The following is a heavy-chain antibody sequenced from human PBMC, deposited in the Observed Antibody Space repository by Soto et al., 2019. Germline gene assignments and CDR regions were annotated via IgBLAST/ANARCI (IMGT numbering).Heavy chain of an antibody. J-gene: IGHJ4*02. CDR1: GFTFTSSA. V-gene: IGHV1-58*02. CDR2: IVVGSGNT. Sequence: ASVKVSCKASGFTFTSSAMQWARQARGQRLEWIGWIVVGSGNTNYAQKFQERVTITRDMSTSTAYMELSSLRSEDTAVYYCAAELGGGYYRFDYWGQGTLVTVSS. CDR3: AAELGGGYYRFDY. D-gene: IGHD3-3*01.